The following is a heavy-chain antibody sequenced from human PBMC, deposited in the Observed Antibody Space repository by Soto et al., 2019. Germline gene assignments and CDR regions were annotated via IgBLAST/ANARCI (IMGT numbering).Heavy chain of an antibody. Sequence: SETLSLTCTVSGGSISTGGYYWSWIRQYPGKGLEWLGYIDGSGYTFYNPSLQSRLTLSMDTSKNQFSLKLSSATAADTAVYYCARGFSAGKGSPPDYWGQGTLVTVSS. CDR2: IDGSGYT. D-gene: IGHD3-10*01. V-gene: IGHV4-31*03. J-gene: IGHJ4*02. CDR3: ARGFSAGKGSPPDY. CDR1: GGSISTGGYY.